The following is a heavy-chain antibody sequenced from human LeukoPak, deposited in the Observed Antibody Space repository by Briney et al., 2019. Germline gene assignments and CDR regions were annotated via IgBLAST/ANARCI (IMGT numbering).Heavy chain of an antibody. V-gene: IGHV3-74*01. J-gene: IGHJ4*02. CDR3: ASDLGRRGYSYGFDY. Sequence: GSVRLSCAASGFTFSSYWMHWVRQAPGKGLVWGSRINSDGSGTSYADSVKGRFTISRDNAKNTLYLQMNSLRAEDTAVYYCASDLGRRGYSYGFDYWGQGTLVTVSS. D-gene: IGHD5-18*01. CDR1: GFTFSSYW. CDR2: INSDGSGT.